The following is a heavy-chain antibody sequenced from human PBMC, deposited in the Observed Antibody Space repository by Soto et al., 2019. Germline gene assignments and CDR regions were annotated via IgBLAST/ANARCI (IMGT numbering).Heavy chain of an antibody. D-gene: IGHD6-19*01. CDR2: VCCFGNT. V-gene: IGHV3-23*02. J-gene: IGHJ4*02. CDR1: GFPFPQYD. CDR3: AKEGGLASPAGDYFAS. Sequence: PGGSLRLSCVASGFPFPQYDMNWVRQAPGKGLEWVAAVCCFGNTDYRDSVRGRFAISRAESRNLVYLQMSRLRLDDTAVYFCAKEGGLASPAGDYFASWGPGTLVTVSS.